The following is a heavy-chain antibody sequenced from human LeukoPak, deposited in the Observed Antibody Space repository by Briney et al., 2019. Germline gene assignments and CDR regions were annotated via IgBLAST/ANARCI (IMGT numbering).Heavy chain of an antibody. CDR1: GFIFGNYA. D-gene: IGHD6-19*01. CDR3: ARESETSGWYDY. J-gene: IGHJ4*02. Sequence: PGGSLRLSCAAPGFIFGNYAIHWVRHAPGKGLEWVSLISGDGGSTFYADSVKGRFTISRDNSKNSLSLQMSSLRSEDTALYYCARESETSGWYDYWGQGTLVTVSS. CDR2: ISGDGGST. V-gene: IGHV3-43*02.